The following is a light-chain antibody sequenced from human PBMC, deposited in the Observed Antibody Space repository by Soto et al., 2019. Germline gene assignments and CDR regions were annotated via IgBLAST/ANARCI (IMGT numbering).Light chain of an antibody. CDR1: SSDVGGYNY. CDR3: SSYTFSSSLEGL. J-gene: IGLJ1*01. V-gene: IGLV2-14*01. Sequence: QSVLTQPAAVSGSPGQSITISCTGSSSDVGGYNYVSWYQLHPGKTPKLIIYEVSNRPSGVSSRFSGSKSGNTASLTISGLQAEDEADYFCSSYTFSSSLEGLFGTGTKVTVL. CDR2: EVS.